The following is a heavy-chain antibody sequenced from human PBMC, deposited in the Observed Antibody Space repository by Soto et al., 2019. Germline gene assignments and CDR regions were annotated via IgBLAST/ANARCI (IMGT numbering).Heavy chain of an antibody. V-gene: IGHV3-23*01. J-gene: IGHJ3*02. CDR3: AKDLKYYDSTRIGNDAFDI. CDR1: GFTFSSYA. Sequence: HPGGSLRLSCAASGFTFSSYAMSWVRQAPGKGLEWVSAISGSDGSTYYADSVKGRFTISRDNSKNTLYLQMNSLRAEDTAVYYCAKDLKYYDSTRIGNDAFDIWGQGTMVTVSS. D-gene: IGHD3-22*01. CDR2: ISGSDGST.